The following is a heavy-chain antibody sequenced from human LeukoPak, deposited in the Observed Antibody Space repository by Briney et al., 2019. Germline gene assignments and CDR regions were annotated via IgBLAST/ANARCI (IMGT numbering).Heavy chain of an antibody. CDR3: ARDHLPAAAPGYYMDV. CDR1: GGSISSHF. Sequence: PSETLSLTCTVSGGSISSHFWSWIRQLPGKGLEWIRYIYNSGITNYNPSLKSRVTMSVDTSKNQFSLMLRSVTAADTAVYYCARDHLPAAAPGYYMDVWGKGTTVTVSS. J-gene: IGHJ6*03. CDR2: IYNSGIT. V-gene: IGHV4-59*11. D-gene: IGHD6-13*01.